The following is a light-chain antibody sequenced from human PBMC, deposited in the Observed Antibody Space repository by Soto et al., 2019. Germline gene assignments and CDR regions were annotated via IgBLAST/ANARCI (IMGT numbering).Light chain of an antibody. J-gene: IGKJ2*01. CDR1: QSIASSY. Sequence: EIVLTQSPGTLSLSPGESATLSCRASQSIASSYLAWYQQKPGQAPRLLIYGVSNRATGIPDRFSGSGSGTDFTLTISTLEPEDFAVYYCQQYGTSPVYTFGQGTKLETK. CDR3: QQYGTSPVYT. V-gene: IGKV3-20*01. CDR2: GVS.